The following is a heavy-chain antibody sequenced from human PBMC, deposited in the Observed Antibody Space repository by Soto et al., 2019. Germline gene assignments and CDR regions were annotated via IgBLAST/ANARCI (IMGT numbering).Heavy chain of an antibody. CDR3: TTGVTSRGMDV. V-gene: IGHV3-15*01. D-gene: IGHD2-21*02. CDR2: IKTKTDGGTT. J-gene: IGHJ6*02. Sequence: PGGSLRLSFAASGFTFSSTGMHWVRQAPGKGLEWVGRIKTKTDGGTTDYAAPVKGRFTISRDDSKNTLYLQMNSLKTEDTAVYYCTTGVTSRGMDVWGQGTTVTVSS. CDR1: GFTFSSTG.